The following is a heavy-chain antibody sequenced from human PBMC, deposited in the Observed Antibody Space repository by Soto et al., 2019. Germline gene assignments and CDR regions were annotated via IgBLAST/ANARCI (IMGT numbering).Heavy chain of an antibody. Sequence: ASVKVSCKVSGYTLTELSMHWVRQAPGKGLEWMGGFDPEDGETIYAQKFQGRVTMTEDTSTDTAYMELSSLRSEDTAVYYCATGFHLVRGVIEWFDPWGQGTLVTVSS. J-gene: IGHJ5*02. V-gene: IGHV1-24*01. D-gene: IGHD3-10*01. CDR2: FDPEDGET. CDR1: GYTLTELS. CDR3: ATGFHLVRGVIEWFDP.